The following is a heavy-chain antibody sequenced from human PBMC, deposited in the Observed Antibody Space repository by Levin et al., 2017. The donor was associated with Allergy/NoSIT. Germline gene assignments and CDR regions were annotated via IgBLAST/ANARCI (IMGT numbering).Heavy chain of an antibody. V-gene: IGHV3-23*01. CDR1: GFSFSTYV. CDR3: AKEIEWGSAAATRFDY. CDR2: ISGSSINT. Sequence: LSLTCAASGFSFSTYVMNWVRRAPGKGLEWVSTISGSSINTYYADSVKGRFTVSRDNSKNTVYLQMSTLRVEDTAVYYCAKEIEWGSAAATRFDYWGQGTMVTVSS. D-gene: IGHD2-2*01. J-gene: IGHJ4*02.